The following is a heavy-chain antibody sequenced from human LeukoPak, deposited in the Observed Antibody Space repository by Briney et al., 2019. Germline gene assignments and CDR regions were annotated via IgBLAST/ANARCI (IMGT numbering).Heavy chain of an antibody. CDR1: GGSFSGYY. CDR2: INHSGST. Sequence: SETLSLTCAVYGGSFSGYYWSWIRQPPGKGLEWIGEINHSGSTNYNPSLKSRVTISVDTSKNQFSLKLSSVTAADTALYYCAKAFRSTSCFDHWGQGTLVTVSS. D-gene: IGHD2-2*01. J-gene: IGHJ5*02. CDR3: AKAFRSTSCFDH. V-gene: IGHV4-34*01.